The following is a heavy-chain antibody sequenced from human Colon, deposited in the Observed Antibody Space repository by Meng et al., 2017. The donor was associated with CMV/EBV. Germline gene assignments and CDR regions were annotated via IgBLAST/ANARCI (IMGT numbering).Heavy chain of an antibody. CDR2: ISSGLSHI. CDR3: ARLEGYYGSGSYNY. CDR1: GFPLNSHG. Sequence: GESLKISCAVSGFPLNSHGMHWVRQAPGKGLEWVSSISSGLSHIYYADSVKGRFSISRDNAENSLYLQMNSLRAEDTAVYYCARLEGYYGSGSYNYWGQGTLVTVSS. D-gene: IGHD3-10*01. J-gene: IGHJ4*02. V-gene: IGHV3-21*01.